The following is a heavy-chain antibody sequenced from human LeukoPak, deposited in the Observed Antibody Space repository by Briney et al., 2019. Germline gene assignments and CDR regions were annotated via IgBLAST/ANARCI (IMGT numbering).Heavy chain of an antibody. CDR1: GGSMSSYY. CDR2: VFYTGST. J-gene: IGHJ3*02. V-gene: IGHV4-59*01. CDR3: AGDDKDAFDI. D-gene: IGHD3-22*01. Sequence: PSGTLSLTCAVSGGSMSSYYWNWIRQPPGKGLEWIGYVFYTGSTNYNPSLKGRVTISIDMSKNQFSLNLSSVTAADTAVYYCAGDDKDAFDIWGQGTMVTVSS.